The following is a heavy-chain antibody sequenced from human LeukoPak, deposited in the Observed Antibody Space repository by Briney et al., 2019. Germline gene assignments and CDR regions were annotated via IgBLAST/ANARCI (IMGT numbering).Heavy chain of an antibody. V-gene: IGHV4-34*01. CDR1: GFTFSNYW. Sequence: GSLRLSCVASGFTFSNYWMSWVRQPPGKGLEWIGEINHSGSTNYNPSLKSRVTISVDTSKNQFSLKLSSVTAADTAVYYCARVRKYSGSYYYFDYWGQGTLVTVSS. CDR2: INHSGST. D-gene: IGHD1-26*01. CDR3: ARVRKYSGSYYYFDY. J-gene: IGHJ4*02.